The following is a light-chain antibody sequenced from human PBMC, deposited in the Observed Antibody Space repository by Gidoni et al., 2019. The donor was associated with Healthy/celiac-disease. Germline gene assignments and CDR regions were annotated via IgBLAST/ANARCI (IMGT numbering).Light chain of an antibody. CDR2: LGS. CDR3: MQALQTPRT. Sequence: DIVMTQSPLSLPVTPGEPASISFRSSPSLLHINGNNYLDWYLKKPGQSPQLLVYLGSNRASGVPDRFSGSGSGTDFTLKISRVEAEDVGVYYCMQALQTPRTFGQGTKVEIK. CDR1: PSLLHINGNNY. V-gene: IGKV2-28*01. J-gene: IGKJ1*01.